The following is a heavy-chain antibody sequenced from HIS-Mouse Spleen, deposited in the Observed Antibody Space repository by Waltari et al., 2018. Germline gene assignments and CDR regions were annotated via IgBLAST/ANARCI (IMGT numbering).Heavy chain of an antibody. D-gene: IGHD6-13*01. CDR3: AREIPYSSSWYDWYFDL. J-gene: IGHJ2*01. Sequence: QLQLQESGPGLVKPSETLSLPCTVAGGSRSTISYYWGWIRQPPGKGLEWIGSIYYSGSTYYNPSLKSRVTISVDTSKNQFSLKLSSVTAADTAVYYCAREIPYSSSWYDWYFDLWGRGTLVTVSS. V-gene: IGHV4-39*07. CDR2: IYYSGST. CDR1: GGSRSTISYY.